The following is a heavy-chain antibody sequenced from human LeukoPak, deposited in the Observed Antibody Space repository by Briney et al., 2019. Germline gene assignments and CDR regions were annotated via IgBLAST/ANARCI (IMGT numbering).Heavy chain of an antibody. Sequence: ASVKVSCKASGGTFSSYAISWVRQAPGQGLEWMGGIIPIFGTANYAQKFQGRVTITTDESTSTAYMELSSLRSEDTAVYYCARGPRSYYESSGYFDYWGQGTLVTVSS. CDR1: GGTFSSYA. V-gene: IGHV1-69*05. CDR2: IIPIFGTA. CDR3: ARGPRSYYESSGYFDY. J-gene: IGHJ4*02. D-gene: IGHD3-22*01.